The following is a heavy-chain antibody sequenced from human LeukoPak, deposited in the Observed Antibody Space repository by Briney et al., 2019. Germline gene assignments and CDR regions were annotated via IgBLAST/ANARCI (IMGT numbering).Heavy chain of an antibody. CDR3: ARGGKSARPDY. J-gene: IGHJ4*02. D-gene: IGHD6-6*01. CDR2: IWYDGSNE. Sequence: GGSLRLSCAASGFIFSSNAMHWVRQAPGKGLEWLAIIWYDGSNEYYADSVKGRFIISRDNAKNTLYLQLNSLRAEDTAVYYCARGGKSARPDYWGQGTQVTVSS. CDR1: GFIFSSNA. V-gene: IGHV3-33*01.